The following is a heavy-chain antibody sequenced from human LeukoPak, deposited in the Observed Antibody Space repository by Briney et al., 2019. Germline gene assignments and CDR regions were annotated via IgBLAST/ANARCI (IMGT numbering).Heavy chain of an antibody. CDR3: AKAPRFGDHAAEYFYYYMDV. CDR1: GFTFSSYE. CDR2: IPRNRGST. V-gene: IGHV3-23*01. J-gene: IGHJ6*03. Sequence: GGSLRLSCAASGFTFSSYEMSWVRQAPGKGLEWLSSIPRNRGSTYYADSVKGRFTISRDNSKNTLYVQMNSLRVDDTAVYYCAKAPRFGDHAAEYFYYYMDVWGKGTTVTVSS. D-gene: IGHD3-16*01.